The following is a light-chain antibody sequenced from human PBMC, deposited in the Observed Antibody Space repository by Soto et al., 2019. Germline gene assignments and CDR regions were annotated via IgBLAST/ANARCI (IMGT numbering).Light chain of an antibody. J-gene: IGKJ1*01. CDR1: QSVSSDY. CDR2: GEA. Sequence: EIVLTQSPGTLSLSPGERATLSCRASQSVSSDYLAWYQQKPGQAPRIIIYGEASRARGIPDRFSGSGSGTEFTLIISRLEPEDSAVYYCQQYDSSPWTFGQGTKVEIK. V-gene: IGKV3-20*01. CDR3: QQYDSSPWT.